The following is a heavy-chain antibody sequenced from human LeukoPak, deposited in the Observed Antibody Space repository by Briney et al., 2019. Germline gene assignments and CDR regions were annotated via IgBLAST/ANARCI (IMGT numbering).Heavy chain of an antibody. V-gene: IGHV3-15*01. CDR1: GFTFSNAW. Sequence: GGSLRLSCVASGFTFSNAWMNWVRQAPGKGLEWVGRIQYKTDGGTSDYGAPVKGRFTISRDDSKNTLYLQMNSLKTEDTAVYYCTTAPKWETQGTNYWGQGTLFTISS. D-gene: IGHD1-26*01. CDR2: IQYKTDGGTS. CDR3: TTAPKWETQGTNY. J-gene: IGHJ4*02.